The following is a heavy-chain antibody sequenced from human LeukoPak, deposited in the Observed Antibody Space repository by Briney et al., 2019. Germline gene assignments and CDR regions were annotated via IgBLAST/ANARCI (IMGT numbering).Heavy chain of an antibody. Sequence: SETLSLTCAVYGGSFSGYYWSWIRQPPGKGLEWIGEINHSGSTNYNPSLKSRVTISVDTSKNQFSLKLSSVAAADTAVYYCARVAPRYCGGDCWVPDYWGQGTLVTVSS. CDR2: INHSGST. CDR3: ARVAPRYCGGDCWVPDY. D-gene: IGHD2-21*02. J-gene: IGHJ4*02. V-gene: IGHV4-34*01. CDR1: GGSFSGYY.